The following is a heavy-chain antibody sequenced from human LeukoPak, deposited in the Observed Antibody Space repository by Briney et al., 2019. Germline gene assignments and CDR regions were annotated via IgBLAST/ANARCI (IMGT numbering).Heavy chain of an antibody. CDR1: GGSFPGFY. CDR3: ARIVAYYDSITDIYWYFDL. D-gene: IGHD3-22*01. CDR2: IIHGGST. Sequence: SESLSLTCAVYGGSFPGFYSRCVRQPPGKGREWIGAIIHGGSTNYNTSLKSQVTISVDTSKTQFSLKLSSMTAADTAVYYWARIVAYYDSITDIYWYFDLWGRGTLVTVSS. J-gene: IGHJ2*01. V-gene: IGHV4-34*12.